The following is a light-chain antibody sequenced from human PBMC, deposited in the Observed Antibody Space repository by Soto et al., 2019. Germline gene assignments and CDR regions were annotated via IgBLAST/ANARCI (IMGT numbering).Light chain of an antibody. CDR1: ISDICAYDY. Sequence: SALTQPASLSGSPGQSITVSCTGAISDICAYDYVSWFQQHPGKAPKLLIYEVTNRPSGISDRFSGSKSVNTASLTISGLQAEDESDYYCGSYSSTDTPFVFGTGTKVNVL. CDR2: EVT. CDR3: GSYSSTDTPFV. J-gene: IGLJ1*01. V-gene: IGLV2-14*01.